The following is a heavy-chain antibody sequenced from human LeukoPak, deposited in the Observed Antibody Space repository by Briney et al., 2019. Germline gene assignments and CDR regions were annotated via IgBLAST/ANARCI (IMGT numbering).Heavy chain of an antibody. CDR2: IRTKEASYAT. Sequence: PGGSLRLSCAASGFTFSGFHMHWVRQAPGKGLEWVARIRTKEASYATVYAASVMGRFTISRDDSSNTAYLQMNSLKSEDTAIYYCVRHVNGDWFGPWGQGTLVTVSS. CDR1: GFTFSGFH. CDR3: VRHVNGDWFGP. D-gene: IGHD4-17*01. V-gene: IGHV3-73*01. J-gene: IGHJ5*02.